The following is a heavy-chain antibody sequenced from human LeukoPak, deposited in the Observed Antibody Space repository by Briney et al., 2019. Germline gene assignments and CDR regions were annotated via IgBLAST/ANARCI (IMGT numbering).Heavy chain of an antibody. D-gene: IGHD3-9*01. V-gene: IGHV4-4*02. CDR3: ARGVLTGYYTNWFDP. CDR2: IYHSGTT. CDR1: GESISSSNW. J-gene: IGHJ5*02. Sequence: SETLSLTCAVSGESISSSNWWSWVRQAPGKGLEWIGEIYHSGTTNYNPSLKSRVTISFDTSKNQFSLNLRSVTAADTAVYYCARGVLTGYYTNWFDPWGQGTLVTVSS.